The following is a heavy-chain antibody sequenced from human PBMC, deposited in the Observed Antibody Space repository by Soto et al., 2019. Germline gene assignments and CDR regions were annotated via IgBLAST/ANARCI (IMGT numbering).Heavy chain of an antibody. V-gene: IGHV1-58*01. J-gene: IGHJ6*02. CDR3: AREGASGGAVVGMYYYYGMDV. D-gene: IGHD2-15*01. Sequence: SVKVSCKASGFTLTDSAVQWVRQARGQRLEWIGWIVVGSGTANYAQKFQGRVTITADESTSTAYMELSSLRSEDTAVYYCAREGASGGAVVGMYYYYGMDVWGQGTTVTVSS. CDR2: IVVGSGTA. CDR1: GFTLTDSA.